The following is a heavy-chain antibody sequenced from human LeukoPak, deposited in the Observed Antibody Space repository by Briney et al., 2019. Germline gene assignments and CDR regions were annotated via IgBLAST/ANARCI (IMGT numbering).Heavy chain of an antibody. J-gene: IGHJ4*02. CDR2: INPNSGGT. CDR1: GYTFTGYY. V-gene: IGHV1-2*02. CDR3: ARKALLSSGYLGFDY. D-gene: IGHD3-22*01. Sequence: GASVKVSCKASGYTFTGYYMHWVRQAPGQGLEWMGWINPNSGGTNYAQKFQGRVTMTRDTSISTAYMELSRLRSDDTAVYYCARKALLSSGYLGFDYWGQGTLVTVSS.